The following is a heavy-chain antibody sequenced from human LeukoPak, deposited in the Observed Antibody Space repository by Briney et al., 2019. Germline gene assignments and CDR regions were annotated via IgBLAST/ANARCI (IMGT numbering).Heavy chain of an antibody. V-gene: IGHV3-43*02. CDR1: GFTFDDYA. D-gene: IGHD5-24*01. CDR2: ISGDGGST. CDR3: AKVGDGYNSATNYYYYGMDV. J-gene: IGHJ6*02. Sequence: GGSLRLSCAASGFTFDDYAMHWVRQAPGKGLEWVSLISGDGGSTYYADSVKGRFTISRDNSKNSLYLQMNSLRTEDTALYYCAKVGDGYNSATNYYYYGMDVWGQGTTVTVSS.